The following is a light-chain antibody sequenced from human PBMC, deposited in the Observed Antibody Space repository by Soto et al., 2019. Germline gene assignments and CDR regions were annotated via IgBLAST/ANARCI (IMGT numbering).Light chain of an antibody. CDR1: QSIYSW. Sequence: IPMTKSPSTLSASVRDRVPITCRASQSIYSWLAWYQQKPGKAPKVLLYDASSLASGVPSRFSGSGSGTEFTLTISSLQPDDFATYYCQPYITYSPVTFGGGTKVDIK. CDR3: QPYITYSPVT. V-gene: IGKV1-5*01. J-gene: IGKJ4*01. CDR2: DAS.